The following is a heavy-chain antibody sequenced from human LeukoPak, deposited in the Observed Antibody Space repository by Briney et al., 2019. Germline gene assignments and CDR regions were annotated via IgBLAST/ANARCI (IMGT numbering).Heavy chain of an antibody. D-gene: IGHD3-22*01. CDR2: ISGSGGST. CDR3: ARDPPSYYDSSGFDY. V-gene: IGHV3-23*01. Sequence: GGSLRLSCAASGFTFSSYAMSWVRQAPGKGLEWVSAISGSGGSTYYADSVKGRFTISRDNAKNSLYLQMNSLRAEDTAVYYCARDPPSYYDSSGFDYWGQGTLVTVSS. J-gene: IGHJ4*02. CDR1: GFTFSSYA.